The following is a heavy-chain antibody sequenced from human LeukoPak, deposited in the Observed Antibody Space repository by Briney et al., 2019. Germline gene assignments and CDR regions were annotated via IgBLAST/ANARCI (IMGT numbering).Heavy chain of an antibody. CDR1: GFTFSSYA. CDR2: ISGSGGST. CDR3: ACLVGATQDV. V-gene: IGHV3-23*01. D-gene: IGHD1-26*01. J-gene: IGHJ6*04. Sequence: PGGSLRLSCAASGFTFSSYAMSWVRQAPGEGLEWVSGISGSGGSTYYADSVKGRFTISRDNAKNSLYLQMNSLRAEDTAVYYCACLVGATQDVWGKGTTVIVSS.